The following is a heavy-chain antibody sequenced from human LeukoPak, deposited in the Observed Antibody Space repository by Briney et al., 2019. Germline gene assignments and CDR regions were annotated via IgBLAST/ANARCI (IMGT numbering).Heavy chain of an antibody. Sequence: PSETLSLTCTVSGGSISSYYWSWIRQPAGKGLEWIGRIYTSGSTNYNPSLKSRVTISVDTSKNQFSLKLSSVTAADTAVYYCARAPYSSGWYGDDAFDIWGQGTMVTVSS. CDR3: ARAPYSSGWYGDDAFDI. V-gene: IGHV4-4*07. CDR1: GGSISSYY. CDR2: IYTSGST. J-gene: IGHJ3*02. D-gene: IGHD6-19*01.